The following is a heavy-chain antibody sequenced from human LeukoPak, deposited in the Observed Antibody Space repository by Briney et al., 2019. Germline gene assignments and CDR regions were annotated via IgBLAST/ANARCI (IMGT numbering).Heavy chain of an antibody. D-gene: IGHD3-22*01. J-gene: IGHJ2*01. V-gene: IGHV3-23*01. CDR3: AKGDTMMGWYFDL. Sequence: GGSLRLSCAASGFTFSSYAMSWVRQAPGKGLERVSAISGSGGSTYYADSVKGRFTIPRDNSKNTLYLQMNSLRAEDTAVYYCAKGDTMMGWYFDLWGRGTLVTVSS. CDR1: GFTFSSYA. CDR2: ISGSGGST.